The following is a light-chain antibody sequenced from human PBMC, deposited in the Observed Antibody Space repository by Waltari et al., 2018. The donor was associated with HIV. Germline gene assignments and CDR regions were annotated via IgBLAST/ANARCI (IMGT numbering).Light chain of an antibody. V-gene: IGKV3-15*01. Sequence: EIVMTQSPASLSVSPGERATLSCRASQNVIRNLAWYQQKPGQVSRLLIYGASTRASGIPARLSGSGSGTEFTLTISSLQSEDFAVYFCQQYNDWPLTFGGGTKVEI. CDR2: GAS. CDR1: QNVIRN. J-gene: IGKJ4*01. CDR3: QQYNDWPLT.